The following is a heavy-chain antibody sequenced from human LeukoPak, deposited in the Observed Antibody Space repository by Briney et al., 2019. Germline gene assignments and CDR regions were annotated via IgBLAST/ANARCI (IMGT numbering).Heavy chain of an antibody. J-gene: IGHJ4*02. CDR1: GLTFSTYW. D-gene: IGHD5-18*01. Sequence: PGGSLRLSCAASGLTFSTYWMGWVRQAPGKGLEWVANIQPDGSNKNYVDSVKGRFTISRDNAKNSLYLQMSSLRLEDTAVYYCAKAGGGYSYDYWGQGTLVTVSS. V-gene: IGHV3-7*01. CDR3: AKAGGGYSYDY. CDR2: IQPDGSNK.